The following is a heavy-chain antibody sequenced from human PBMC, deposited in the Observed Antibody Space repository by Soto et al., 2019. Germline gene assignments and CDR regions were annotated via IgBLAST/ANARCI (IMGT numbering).Heavy chain of an antibody. CDR2: IFWDDDK. Sequence: SGPTLVNPTQTLTLTCTFSGFSLSTSGVGVGWIRQPPGKALEWLAVIFWDDDKRLSPSLRGRLTITKGTSKTQVVLTMTNMAPVDTATYYCANIIFSGTYADHFDYWGQGTLVTVSS. D-gene: IGHD1-26*01. CDR1: GFSLSTSGVG. CDR3: ANIIFSGTYADHFDY. J-gene: IGHJ4*02. V-gene: IGHV2-5*02.